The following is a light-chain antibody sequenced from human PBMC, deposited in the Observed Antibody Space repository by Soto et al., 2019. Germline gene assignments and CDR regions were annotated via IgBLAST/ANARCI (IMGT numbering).Light chain of an antibody. Sequence: EIVLTQSPGTLSLSPGERATLSCRASQSVSSSHLAWYQQKPGQAPRLLIYGTSNRATGIPDRFSGSGSGTDFTLTISRLEPEDFAVYYCQQYGSSYRTFGQGTKVEIK. CDR3: QQYGSSYRT. J-gene: IGKJ1*01. CDR2: GTS. CDR1: QSVSSSH. V-gene: IGKV3-20*01.